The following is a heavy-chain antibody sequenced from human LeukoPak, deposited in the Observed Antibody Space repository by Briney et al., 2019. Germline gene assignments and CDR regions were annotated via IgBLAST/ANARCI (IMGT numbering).Heavy chain of an antibody. Sequence: ASVKVSCKASGYTFTGYYVHWVRQAPGQGLEWMGRINPNSGGTNYAQKFQGRVTMTRDTSISTAYMELSRLRSDDTAVYYCARRIAAAGTWWFDPWGQGTLVTVSS. CDR2: INPNSGGT. J-gene: IGHJ5*02. V-gene: IGHV1-2*06. D-gene: IGHD6-13*01. CDR3: ARRIAAAGTWWFDP. CDR1: GYTFTGYY.